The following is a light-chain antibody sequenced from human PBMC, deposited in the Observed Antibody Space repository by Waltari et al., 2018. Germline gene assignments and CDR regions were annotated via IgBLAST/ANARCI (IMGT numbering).Light chain of an antibody. J-gene: IGKJ4*02. CDR3: QQYDITPRT. CDR1: QTVRTTY. CDR2: GAS. Sequence: DIVLTQSPGTLSLSPGERATLSCRASQTVRTTYLAWYQQKPGQAPTLLIYGASSRATGVPHSFTGSGSGTDFSHTISSLEPEDFAVYYCQQYDITPRTLGGGTKVEIK. V-gene: IGKV3-20*01.